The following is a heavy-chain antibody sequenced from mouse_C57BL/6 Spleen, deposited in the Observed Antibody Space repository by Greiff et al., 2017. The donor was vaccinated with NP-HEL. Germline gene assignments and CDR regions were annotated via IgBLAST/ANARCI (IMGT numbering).Heavy chain of an antibody. V-gene: IGHV5-17*01. CDR3: ARDYSNYDWYFDV. Sequence: EVKLVESGGGLVKPGGSLKLSCAASGFTFSDYGMHWVRQAPEKGLEWVAYISSGSSTIYYADTVKGRFTISRDNAKNTLFLQMTSLRSEDTAMYYCARDYSNYDWYFDVWGTGTTVTVSS. J-gene: IGHJ1*03. CDR1: GFTFSDYG. CDR2: ISSGSSTI. D-gene: IGHD2-5*01.